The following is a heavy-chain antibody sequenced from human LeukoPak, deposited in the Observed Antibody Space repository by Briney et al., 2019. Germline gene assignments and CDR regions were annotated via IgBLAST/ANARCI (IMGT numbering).Heavy chain of an antibody. CDR2: INSDGRTT. CDR1: GFTFSNNW. V-gene: IGHV3-74*01. J-gene: IGHJ6*03. Sequence: PGGSLRLSCAASGFTFSNNWMHWVRQAPGKGLVWVSRINSDGRTTTYADSVKGRFTISRDNAKNSLYLQMNSLRAEDTALYYCARGSSYYYYYMDVWGKGTTVTVSS. CDR3: ARGSSYYYYYMDV.